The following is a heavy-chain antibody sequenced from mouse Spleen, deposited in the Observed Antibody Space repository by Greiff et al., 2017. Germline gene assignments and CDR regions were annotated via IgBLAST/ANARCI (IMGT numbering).Heavy chain of an antibody. CDR1: GFSLTSYG. CDR3: AKGGKGGLGYAMDY. CDR2: IWRGGST. D-gene: IGHD1-1*02. Sequence: QVQLQQSGPGLVQPSQSLSITCTVSGFSLTSYGVHWVRQSPGKGLEWLGVIWRGGSTDYNAAFMSRLSITKDNSKSQVFFKMNSLQADDTAIYYCAKGGKGGLGYAMDYWGQGTSVTVSS. V-gene: IGHV2-5*01. J-gene: IGHJ4*01.